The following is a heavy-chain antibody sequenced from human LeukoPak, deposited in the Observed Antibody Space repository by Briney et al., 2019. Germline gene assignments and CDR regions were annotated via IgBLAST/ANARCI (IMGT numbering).Heavy chain of an antibody. D-gene: IGHD6-19*01. V-gene: IGHV4-59*01. Sequence: SETLSLTCTVSGGSISSYYWSWIRQPPGKGLEWIGYIYYSGSTNFNPSLKSRVTISVDTSKNQFSLKLSSVTAADTAVYYCARASSGWYNWFDPWGQGTLVTVSS. CDR2: IYYSGST. J-gene: IGHJ5*02. CDR1: GGSISSYY. CDR3: ARASSGWYNWFDP.